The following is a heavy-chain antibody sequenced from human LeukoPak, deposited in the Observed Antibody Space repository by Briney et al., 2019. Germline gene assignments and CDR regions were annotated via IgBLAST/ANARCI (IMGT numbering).Heavy chain of an antibody. CDR3: ARERGYSYGYSGYYDR. CDR2: ISTSGAST. D-gene: IGHD5-18*01. J-gene: IGHJ4*02. V-gene: IGHV3-48*03. Sequence: TGGSLRLSCAASGFIFSDFEMNWVRQAPGKGLDWISYISTSGASTYYADSVKGRFTVSRDNAKNSMFLRMDTLRADDTAVYYCARERGYSYGYSGYYDRWAQGILVTVSS. CDR1: GFIFSDFE.